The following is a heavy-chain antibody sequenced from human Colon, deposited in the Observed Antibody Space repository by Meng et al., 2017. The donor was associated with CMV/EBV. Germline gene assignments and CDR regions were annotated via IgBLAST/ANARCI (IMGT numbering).Heavy chain of an antibody. J-gene: IGHJ4*02. CDR1: YD. CDR2: ITVDRSNK. D-gene: IGHD2-15*01. CDR3: ATDFAVVFSGGICYYSYFDY. V-gene: IGHV3-30*15. Sequence: YDMHWVRQAPGKRLEWVAVITVDRSNKYYADSVKGRFTISRDKSKNTLYLQMSSLRAEDTAVYYCATDFAVVFSGGICYYSYFDYWGQGTLVTVSS.